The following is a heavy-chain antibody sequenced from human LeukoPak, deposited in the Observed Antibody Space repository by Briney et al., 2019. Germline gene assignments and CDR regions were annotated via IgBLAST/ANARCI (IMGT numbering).Heavy chain of an antibody. J-gene: IGHJ4*02. Sequence: PGGSLRLSCAASGFTFSHYGMHFVRQAPGKGLEWVAVVWFDGSNKYYADSVKGRFTISRDNSRNTLDLQMSSLRAEDTAIYYCARGQITGTTNWFDYWGQGTLVTVSS. CDR2: VWFDGSNK. CDR3: ARGQITGTTNWFDY. V-gene: IGHV3-33*01. CDR1: GFTFSHYG. D-gene: IGHD1-7*01.